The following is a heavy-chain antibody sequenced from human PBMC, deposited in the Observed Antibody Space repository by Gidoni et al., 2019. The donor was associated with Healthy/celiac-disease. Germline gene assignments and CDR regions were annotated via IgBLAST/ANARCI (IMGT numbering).Heavy chain of an antibody. J-gene: IGHJ5*02. D-gene: IGHD2-2*01. Sequence: EVQLVESGGGLVKPGGSLRLSCAASGFTFSSYSMNWVRQAPGKGLECVSSISSSRSYIYYADSVKGRFTISRDNAKNSLYLKMNSLRAEDTAVYYCARDPSSSSTSCSTPWKKAGWFDPWGQGTLVTVSS. CDR3: ARDPSSSSTSCSTPWKKAGWFDP. V-gene: IGHV3-21*01. CDR2: ISSSRSYI. CDR1: GFTFSSYS.